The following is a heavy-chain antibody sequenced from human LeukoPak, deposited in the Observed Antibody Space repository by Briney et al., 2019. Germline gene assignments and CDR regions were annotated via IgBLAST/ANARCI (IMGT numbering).Heavy chain of an antibody. J-gene: IGHJ4*02. CDR1: GFTFSDYY. CDR3: ARGAGGIQLWSNFDY. CDR2: ISSSSSYT. Sequence: GGSLILSCAASGFTFSDYYMSWICQAPGKGLEWVSYISSSSSYTNYADSVKGRFTISRDNAKNSLYLQMNSLRAEDTAVYYCARGAGGIQLWSNFDYWGQGTLVTVSS. D-gene: IGHD5-18*01. V-gene: IGHV3-11*05.